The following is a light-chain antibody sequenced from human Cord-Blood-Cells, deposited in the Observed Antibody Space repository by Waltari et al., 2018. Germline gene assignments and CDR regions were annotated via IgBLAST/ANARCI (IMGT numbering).Light chain of an antibody. CDR1: QSISSW. V-gene: IGKV1-5*01. CDR2: DAS. Sequence: DIQMTQSPSTLSASVGDRVTITCRASQSISSWLAWYQQKPGKDPKLLIYDASSLERGVPSRFSGSGSGTEFTLTVSSLQPDDFATYYCQQYNSYPWTFGQGTKVEIK. CDR3: QQYNSYPWT. J-gene: IGKJ1*01.